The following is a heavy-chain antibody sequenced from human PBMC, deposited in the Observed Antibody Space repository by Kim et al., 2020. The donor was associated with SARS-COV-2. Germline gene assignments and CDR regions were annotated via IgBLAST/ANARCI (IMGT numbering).Heavy chain of an antibody. Sequence: ASVKVSCKASGYTFTSYYMHWVRQAPGQGLEWMGIINPSGGSTSYAQKFQGRVTMTRDTSTSTVYMELSSLRSEDTAVYYCARARAPITIFGVVIIQGSQLRSSWFDPWRQETLVNVS. J-gene: IGHJ5*02. CDR1: GYTFTSYY. CDR2: INPSGGST. CDR3: ARARAPITIFGVVIIQGSQLRSSWFDP. V-gene: IGHV1-46*01. D-gene: IGHD3-3*01.